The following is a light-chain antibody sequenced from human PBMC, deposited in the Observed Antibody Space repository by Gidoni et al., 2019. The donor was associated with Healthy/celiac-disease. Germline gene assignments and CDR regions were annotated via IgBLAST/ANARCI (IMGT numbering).Light chain of an antibody. J-gene: IGKJ4*01. CDR3: QQYGSSPLT. Sequence: EIVLTQPPGTLSLSPGERATLSSRASQSVSSSYLAWYQQKPGQAPRLLIYGASSRATGIPDRFSGSGSGTDFTLTISRLEPEDFAVYYCQQYGSSPLTFGGXTKVEIK. V-gene: IGKV3-20*01. CDR1: QSVSSSY. CDR2: GAS.